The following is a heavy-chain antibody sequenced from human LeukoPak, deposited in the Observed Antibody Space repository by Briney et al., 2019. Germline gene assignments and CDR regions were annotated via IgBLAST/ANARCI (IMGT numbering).Heavy chain of an antibody. Sequence: PGGSLRLSCAASGFTVSSNYMSWVRQAPGKGLEWVSVIYSGGSTYYADSVKGRFTISRDNSKNTLYLQMNSLRAEDTAVYYCARAHYSYGVDYWGQGTLVTVSS. J-gene: IGHJ4*02. CDR2: IYSGGST. V-gene: IGHV3-53*01. CDR3: ARAHYSYGVDY. D-gene: IGHD5-18*01. CDR1: GFTVSSNY.